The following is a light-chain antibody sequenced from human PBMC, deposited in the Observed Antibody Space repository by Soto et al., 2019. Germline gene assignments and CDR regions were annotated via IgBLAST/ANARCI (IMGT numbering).Light chain of an antibody. Sequence: DIQMTQSPSTLSASVGDRITITCRASQSISSWLAWYQQKPGKAPNFLIYDASSLESVVPSRFSGSGAGTEFTLTISSLQPDDSATYYCQQYSSYPLTFGLGTKLEIK. CDR2: DAS. CDR3: QQYSSYPLT. J-gene: IGKJ2*01. V-gene: IGKV1-5*01. CDR1: QSISSW.